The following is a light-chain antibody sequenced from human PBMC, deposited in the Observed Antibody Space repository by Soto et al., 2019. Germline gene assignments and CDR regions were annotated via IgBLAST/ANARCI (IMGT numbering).Light chain of an antibody. CDR3: QKYNGAPRT. Sequence: DIQMTQSPSSLSASVGDRVTITCRATQDISSYLAWYQQRPGKAPKLLIYGASTLQLGVPSRFSGSGSGTDFTRPISSLQPEDVATYYCQKYNGAPRTFGQGTKVEIK. CDR2: GAS. V-gene: IGKV1-27*01. J-gene: IGKJ1*01. CDR1: QDISSY.